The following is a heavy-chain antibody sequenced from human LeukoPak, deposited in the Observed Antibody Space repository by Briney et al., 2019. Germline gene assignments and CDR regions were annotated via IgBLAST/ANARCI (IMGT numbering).Heavy chain of an antibody. CDR3: GKDPSSYYYGSGRNFGSAAFDY. V-gene: IGHV3-9*01. Sequence: GGSLRLSCAASGFTFEDYAMLWVRQAPGKGLEWVSGISWNSGSIGYADSVKGRFTISRDNAKNSLYLQMNSLRAEDTALYYCGKDPSSYYYGSGRNFGSAAFDYWGQGTLVTVSS. CDR1: GFTFEDYA. D-gene: IGHD3-10*01. J-gene: IGHJ4*02. CDR2: ISWNSGSI.